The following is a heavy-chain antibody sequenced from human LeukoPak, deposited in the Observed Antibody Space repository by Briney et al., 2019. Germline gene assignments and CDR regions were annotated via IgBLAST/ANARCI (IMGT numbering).Heavy chain of an antibody. CDR1: GGSISGNA. Sequence: SETLSLTCTVSGGSISGNAWNWVRQPAGKGLEWIGRILTSGDTVYNPSLESRVTMSLDTSKNQFSLKLSSVTAADTAVYYCARDRYYHDAFDIWGQGTMVTVSS. J-gene: IGHJ3*02. CDR3: ARDRYYHDAFDI. CDR2: ILTSGDT. D-gene: IGHD3-10*01. V-gene: IGHV4-4*07.